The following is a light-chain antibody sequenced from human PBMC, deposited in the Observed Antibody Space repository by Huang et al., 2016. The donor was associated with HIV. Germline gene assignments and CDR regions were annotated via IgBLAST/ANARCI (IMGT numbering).Light chain of an antibody. CDR2: DAS. J-gene: IGKJ3*01. V-gene: IGKV3-15*01. Sequence: TMMTPSPATLSLSPGQGATLSFRASQSVSTNLAWYQQKPGQAPRLLIYDASTRATGISARCRGSGSGTEFTLTISSLQSEDFAVYFCHQYSDWPITFGPGTTVDLK. CDR1: QSVSTN. CDR3: HQYSDWPIT.